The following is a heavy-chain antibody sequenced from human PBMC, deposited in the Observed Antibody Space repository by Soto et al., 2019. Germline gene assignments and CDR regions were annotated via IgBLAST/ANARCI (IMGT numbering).Heavy chain of an antibody. V-gene: IGHV3-66*01. Sequence: EVQLVESGRGLVQPGGSLRLSCTASGFIVSDTYVNWVRQAPGKGLESVSVISNRGDTHYADSVRGRFSLSRDISDNTLHLQMNNLRVEDTAVYYCAREPRYCRGGSCSITGDAYDIWGQGTMVTVSS. D-gene: IGHD2-15*01. CDR3: AREPRYCRGGSCSITGDAYDI. J-gene: IGHJ3*02. CDR2: ISNRGDT. CDR1: GFIVSDTY.